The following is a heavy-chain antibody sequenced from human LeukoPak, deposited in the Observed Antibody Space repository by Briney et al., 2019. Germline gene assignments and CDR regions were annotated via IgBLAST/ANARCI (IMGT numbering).Heavy chain of an antibody. D-gene: IGHD4-11*01. CDR2: IYYSGST. CDR3: ARAPLYSGHAEWFDP. J-gene: IGHJ5*02. Sequence: SQTLSLTCTVSGVSISSGGYYWSWIRQHPGKGLEWIGYIYYSGSTYYNPSLKSRVTISVDTSKNQFSLKVNSVTAADTAVYYCARAPLYSGHAEWFDPWGQGTLVTVSS. CDR1: GVSISSGGYY. V-gene: IGHV4-31*03.